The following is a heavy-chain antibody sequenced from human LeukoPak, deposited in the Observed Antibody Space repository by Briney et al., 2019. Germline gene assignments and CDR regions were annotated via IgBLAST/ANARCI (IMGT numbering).Heavy chain of an antibody. CDR3: AAESERWLVRS. CDR2: IYYSGGT. J-gene: IGHJ4*02. Sequence: PSQTLSLTCNVSGASISGSISSGAYYWSWIRQSTGKGLEWVGQIYYSGGTNYNPSLKSRVSISIDTSKNLFSLKLNSVTAADTAVYYCAAESERWLVRSWGQGTLVTVSS. CDR1: GASISGSISSGAYY. D-gene: IGHD6-19*01. V-gene: IGHV4-61*08.